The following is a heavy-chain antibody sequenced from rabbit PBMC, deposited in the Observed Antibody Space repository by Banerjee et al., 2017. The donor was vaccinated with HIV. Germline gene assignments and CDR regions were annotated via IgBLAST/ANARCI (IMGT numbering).Heavy chain of an antibody. CDR3: ARGTMTMVIRRLDL. Sequence: QEQLVESGGGLVKPGASLTLTCTASGFSFSSRYYMCWVRQAPGKGLEWIGCIYAGGGASTYYASWAKGRFTISKTSSPTVTLQITSLTAADTATYFCARGTMTMVIRRLDLWGPGTLVTVS. CDR1: GFSFSSRYY. D-gene: IGHD2-1*01. V-gene: IGHV1S45*01. CDR2: IYAGGGAST. J-gene: IGHJ3*01.